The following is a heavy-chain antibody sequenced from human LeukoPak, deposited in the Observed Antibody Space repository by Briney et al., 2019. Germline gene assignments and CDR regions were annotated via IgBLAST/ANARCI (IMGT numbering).Heavy chain of an antibody. CDR1: GFTFDNYA. J-gene: IGHJ1*01. Sequence: GGSLILSCAASGFTFDNYAIHWVRQVPGKSLEGVSLISADGRSTYYAASVKGRFTISRDNSRFTLYLQMRSLTTEDTAVYYCAKDSGWQLLRAEYFQHWGPGTLVTVSS. CDR2: ISADGRST. D-gene: IGHD2-15*01. V-gene: IGHV3-43*02. CDR3: AKDSGWQLLRAEYFQH.